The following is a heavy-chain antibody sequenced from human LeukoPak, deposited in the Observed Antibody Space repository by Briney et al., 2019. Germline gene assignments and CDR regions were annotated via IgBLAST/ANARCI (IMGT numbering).Heavy chain of an antibody. V-gene: IGHV4-39*07. CDR1: GGSISSSSYY. CDR2: IYYSGST. D-gene: IGHD4-17*01. Sequence: SETLSLTCTVSGGSISSSSYYWGWIRQPPGKGLEWIGSIYYSGSTYYNPSLKSRVTISVDTSKNQFSLKLSSVTAADTAVYYCARSGYGDYVGVAFDIWGQGTMVTVSS. CDR3: ARSGYGDYVGVAFDI. J-gene: IGHJ3*02.